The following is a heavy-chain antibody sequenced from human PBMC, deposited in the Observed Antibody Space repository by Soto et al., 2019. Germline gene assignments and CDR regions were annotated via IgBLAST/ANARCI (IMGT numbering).Heavy chain of an antibody. CDR2: INPNSGGT. V-gene: IGHV1-2*04. D-gene: IGHD3-10*01. CDR3: ARDYNRYYGSGSYPYYYMDV. CDR1: GYTFTGYY. J-gene: IGHJ6*03. Sequence: ASVKVSCKASGYTFTGYYMHWVRQAPGQGLEWMGWINPNSGGTNYAQKFQGWVTMTRDTSISTAYMELSRLRSDDTAVYYCARDYNRYYGSGSYPYYYMDVWGKGTTVTVSS.